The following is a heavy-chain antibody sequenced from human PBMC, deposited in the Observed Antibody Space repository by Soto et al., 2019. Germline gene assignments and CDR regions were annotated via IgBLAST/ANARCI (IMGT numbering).Heavy chain of an antibody. CDR2: ISSDSTI. Sequence: GGSLRLSCAASGFTFSSYSMNWVRQAPGEGLEWVSYISSDSTIYYAESVKGRFTISRDNAKNSLYLQMNGLRDEDTSVYYCAREDGSGWVNYFDCWGQGTLVTVSS. CDR3: AREDGSGWVNYFDC. D-gene: IGHD6-19*01. V-gene: IGHV3-48*02. CDR1: GFTFSSYS. J-gene: IGHJ4*02.